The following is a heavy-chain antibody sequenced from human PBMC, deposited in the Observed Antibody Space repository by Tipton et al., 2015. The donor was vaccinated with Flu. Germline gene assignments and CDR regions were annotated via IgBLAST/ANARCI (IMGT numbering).Heavy chain of an antibody. CDR1: GDSMSSFY. CDR2: IYTSGST. CDR3: ARASGSGTYVIFDY. Sequence: GLVKPSETPSLTCTVSGDSMSSFYWSWIRQPAGKGLEWIGRIYTSGSTKYNPSLKSRVTMSVDTSKNQFSLRLSSVTAADTAVYYCARASGSGTYVIFDYWGQGMLVTVSS. D-gene: IGHD3-10*01. V-gene: IGHV4-4*07. J-gene: IGHJ4*02.